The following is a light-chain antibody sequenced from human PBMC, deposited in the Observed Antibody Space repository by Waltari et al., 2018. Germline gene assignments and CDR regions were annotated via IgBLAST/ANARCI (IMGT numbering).Light chain of an antibody. Sequence: DLQMNQSPSPLSASVGDRVTITFPASQDISNYLNWYQQKPGKAPKLLIYDASNLETGVPSRFSGSGSGTDFTFTISSLQPEDIATYYCQQYDNLPRWTFGQGTKVEIK. J-gene: IGKJ1*01. CDR3: QQYDNLPRWT. CDR2: DAS. V-gene: IGKV1-33*01. CDR1: QDISNY.